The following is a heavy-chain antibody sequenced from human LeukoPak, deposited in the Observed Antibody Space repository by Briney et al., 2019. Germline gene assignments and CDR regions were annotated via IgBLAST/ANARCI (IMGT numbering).Heavy chain of an antibody. CDR1: GGSISSGGYS. Sequence: SQTLSLTCAVSGGSISSGGYSWSWIRQPPGKGLEWIGYIYHSGSTYYNPSLKSRVTISVDRSKNQFSLKLSSVTAADTAVYYCDRETSSSDLNAFDIWGQGTMVTVSS. CDR3: DRETSSSDLNAFDI. CDR2: IYHSGST. D-gene: IGHD6-6*01. V-gene: IGHV4-30-2*01. J-gene: IGHJ3*02.